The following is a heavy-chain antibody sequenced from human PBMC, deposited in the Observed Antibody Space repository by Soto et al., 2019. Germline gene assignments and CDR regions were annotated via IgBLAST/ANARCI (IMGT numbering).Heavy chain of an antibody. CDR1: GVTFSSYA. D-gene: IGHD6-13*01. J-gene: IGHJ4*02. Sequence: PGGSLRLSCASSGVTFSSYAMSLVRQAPGKGLEWLSFISGNARTIYYADSVKGRFTVSKDNAKNSIYLQMNSLRDEDTAVYYCARDDVPGIAAAFGYWGQGTLVTVSS. CDR2: ISGNARTI. CDR3: ARDDVPGIAAAFGY. V-gene: IGHV3-48*02.